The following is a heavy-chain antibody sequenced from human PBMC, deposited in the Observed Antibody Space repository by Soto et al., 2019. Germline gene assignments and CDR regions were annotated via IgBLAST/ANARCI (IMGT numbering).Heavy chain of an antibody. CDR3: ARTYDSSGLRAVFDY. CDR2: IWYDGSNK. J-gene: IGHJ4*02. CDR1: GFTFSSYG. Sequence: GGSLRLSCAASGFTFSSYGMHWVRQAPGKGLEWVAVIWYDGSNKYYADSVKGRFTISRDNSKNTLYLQMNSLRAEDTAVYYCARTYDSSGLRAVFDYWGQGTLVTVSS. V-gene: IGHV3-33*01. D-gene: IGHD3-22*01.